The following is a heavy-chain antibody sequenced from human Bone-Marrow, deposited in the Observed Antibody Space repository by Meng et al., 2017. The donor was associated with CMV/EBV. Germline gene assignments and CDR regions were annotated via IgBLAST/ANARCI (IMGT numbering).Heavy chain of an antibody. CDR2: SYFSGST. V-gene: IGHV4-59*01. Sequence: GSLRLSCTVSGASISSYYWSWIRQPPGKGLEWIGYSYFSGSTNYNPSLKSRITISVDTSKNQFSLKMSSVTAADTAVYYCARDPRLGKGYYGMDVWGQGTTVTVSS. J-gene: IGHJ6*02. D-gene: IGHD6-19*01. CDR3: ARDPRLGKGYYGMDV. CDR1: GASISSYY.